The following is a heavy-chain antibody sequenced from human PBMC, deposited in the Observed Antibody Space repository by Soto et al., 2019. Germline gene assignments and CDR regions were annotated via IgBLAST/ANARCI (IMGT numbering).Heavy chain of an antibody. CDR1: GFTFSSYA. J-gene: IGHJ3*02. CDR2: ISGSGGST. Sequence: GGSLRLSCAASGFTFSSYAMSWVRQAPGKGLEWVSAISGSGGSTYYADSVKGRFTISRDNSKNTLYLQMNSLRAEDTAVYYCAKDTAFSLGYCSGGSCFDAFDIWGQGTMVTVSS. CDR3: AKDTAFSLGYCSGGSCFDAFDI. V-gene: IGHV3-23*01. D-gene: IGHD2-15*01.